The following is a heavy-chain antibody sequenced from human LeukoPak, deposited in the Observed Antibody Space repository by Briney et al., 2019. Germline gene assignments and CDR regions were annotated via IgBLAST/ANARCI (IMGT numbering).Heavy chain of an antibody. D-gene: IGHD3-10*01. J-gene: IGHJ6*04. CDR3: ASPSILRGVDYYYYGRDV. Sequence: SVSVSCTASGGTFSIYTISWVREGPGQGLEWMGGIIPIFGTANYAQKFQGRVTITADQSTSTAHMELRSPRSEDTAVYSCASPSILRGVDYYYYGRDVWGKGATVTVSS. CDR2: IIPIFGTA. V-gene: IGHV1-69*13. CDR1: GGTFSIYT.